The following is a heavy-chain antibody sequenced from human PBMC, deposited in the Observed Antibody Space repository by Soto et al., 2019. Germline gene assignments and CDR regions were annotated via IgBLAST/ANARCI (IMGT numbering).Heavy chain of an antibody. CDR1: GFTFDDYA. CDR2: ITWNSGNI. J-gene: IGHJ4*01. CDR3: VKDSYADFHRVLSTAEYFFDY. D-gene: IGHD2-15*01. Sequence: GGSLRLSCTASGFTFDDYAMHWVRQAPGRGLEWVSGITWNSGNIAYADSVKGRFTIARDDDNNSLYLQMNSLRPEDTALYYCVKDSYADFHRVLSTAEYFFDYWGHGTLVTVSS. V-gene: IGHV3-9*01.